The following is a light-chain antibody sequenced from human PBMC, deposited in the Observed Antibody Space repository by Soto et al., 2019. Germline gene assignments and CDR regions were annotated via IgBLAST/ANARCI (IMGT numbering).Light chain of an antibody. CDR1: QSVSYY. CDR2: GAS. CDR3: QQYGSSGT. V-gene: IGKV3-20*01. J-gene: IGKJ1*01. Sequence: MSQSPATLSVSTGERVTFSCRASQSVSYYLAWYQQKPGQAPRLLIYGASNRATGIPDRFSGSGSGTDFTLTISRLEPEDFAVYYCQQYGSSGTFGQGTNVDI.